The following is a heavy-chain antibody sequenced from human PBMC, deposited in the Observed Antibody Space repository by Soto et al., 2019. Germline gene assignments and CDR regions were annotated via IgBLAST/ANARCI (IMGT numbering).Heavy chain of an antibody. V-gene: IGHV4-34*01. Sequence: QVQLQQWGAGLLKPSETLSLTCAVYGGSFSGYYWSWIRQPPGKGLEWIGEINHSGSTNYNPSLKRRVTISVDTSKNQSSLQLSSVTAADTAVYYCARTGYYGSGSYRGVMNWFDPWGQGTLVTVSS. D-gene: IGHD3-10*01. CDR1: GGSFSGYY. J-gene: IGHJ5*02. CDR3: ARTGYYGSGSYRGVMNWFDP. CDR2: INHSGST.